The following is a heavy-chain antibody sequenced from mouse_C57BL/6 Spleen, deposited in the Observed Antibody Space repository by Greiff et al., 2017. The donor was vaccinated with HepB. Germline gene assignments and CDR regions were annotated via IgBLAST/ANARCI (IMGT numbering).Heavy chain of an antibody. CDR1: GFTFSSYA. Sequence: EVNVVESGGGLVKPGGSLKLSCAASGFTFSSYAMSWVRQTPEKRLEWVATISDGGSYTYYPDNVKGRFTISRDNAKNNLYLQMSHLKSEDTAMYYCARERAEQYYFDYWGQGTTLTVSS. J-gene: IGHJ2*01. CDR3: ARERAEQYYFDY. CDR2: ISDGGSYT. V-gene: IGHV5-4*01.